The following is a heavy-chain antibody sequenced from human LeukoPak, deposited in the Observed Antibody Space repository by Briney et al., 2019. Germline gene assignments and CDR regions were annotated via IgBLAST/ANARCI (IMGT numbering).Heavy chain of an antibody. CDR3: ARERAVAGLDY. V-gene: IGHV3-21*01. CDR1: GFTSSSYS. J-gene: IGHJ4*02. D-gene: IGHD6-19*01. Sequence: PGGSLRLSCAASGFTSSSYSMNWLRQAPGKGLEWVSSISSSSSYIYYADSVKGRFTISRDNAKNSLYLQMNSLRAEDTAVYYCARERAVAGLDYWGQGTLVTVSS. CDR2: ISSSSSYI.